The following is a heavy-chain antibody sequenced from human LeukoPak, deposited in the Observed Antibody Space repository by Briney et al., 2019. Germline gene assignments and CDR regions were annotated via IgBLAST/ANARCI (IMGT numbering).Heavy chain of an antibody. CDR3: ARDSGLTDIVATIDVENWFDP. J-gene: IGHJ5*02. CDR1: GGTLSSYA. D-gene: IGHD5-12*01. CDR2: IIPILGIA. V-gene: IGHV1-69*04. Sequence: ASVKVSCKASGGTLSSYAISWVRQAPGQGLEWMGRIIPILGIANYAQKFQGRVTITADKSTSTAYMELSSLRSEDTAVYYCARDSGLTDIVATIDVENWFDPWGQGTLVTVSS.